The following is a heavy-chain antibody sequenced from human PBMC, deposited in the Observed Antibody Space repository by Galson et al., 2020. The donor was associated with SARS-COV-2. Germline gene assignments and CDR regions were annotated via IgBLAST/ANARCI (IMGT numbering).Heavy chain of an antibody. CDR1: GGSISSYY. D-gene: IGHD2-15*01. CDR2: IYYSGAT. CDR3: ARAGQQQCSGGSCYPKFDY. J-gene: IGHJ4*02. V-gene: IGHV4-59*01. Sequence: ASETLSLTCTVSGGSISSYYWSWIWQPPGKGLEWIGYIYYSGATNYNPSLKSRVTLSVDTSKNQFSLKLRSVTAADTAVYYCARAGQQQCSGGSCYPKFDYWGQGILVTTSS.